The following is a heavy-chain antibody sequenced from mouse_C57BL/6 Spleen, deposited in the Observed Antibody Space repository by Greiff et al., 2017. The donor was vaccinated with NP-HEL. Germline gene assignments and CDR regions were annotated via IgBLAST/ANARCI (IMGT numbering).Heavy chain of an antibody. CDR2: IHPNSGST. CDR1: GYTFTSYW. J-gene: IGHJ3*01. V-gene: IGHV1-64*01. D-gene: IGHD3-2*02. CDR3: ARAAQATTWCAY. Sequence: QVQLQQPGAELVKPGASVKLSCKASGYTFTSYWLHWVKQRPGQGLEWIGMIHPNSGSTNYNEKFKSKATLTVDKSSSTAYMQLSSLTSEDSAVYYCARAAQATTWCAYWGKGTLVTVSA.